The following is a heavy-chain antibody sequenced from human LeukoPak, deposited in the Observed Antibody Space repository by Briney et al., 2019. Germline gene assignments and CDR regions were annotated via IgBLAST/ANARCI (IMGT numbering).Heavy chain of an antibody. Sequence: GGSLRLSCAASGFTFSSYAMSWVRQAPGKGLEWVSAMNNGPGATFYRDSVRGRFTISRDDSKSTLYLQMNSLRAEDTGTYYCAKTHYDLLDVWGQGTTVTVSS. J-gene: IGHJ6*02. D-gene: IGHD5-12*01. CDR2: MNNGPGAT. CDR3: AKTHYDLLDV. CDR1: GFTFSSYA. V-gene: IGHV3-23*01.